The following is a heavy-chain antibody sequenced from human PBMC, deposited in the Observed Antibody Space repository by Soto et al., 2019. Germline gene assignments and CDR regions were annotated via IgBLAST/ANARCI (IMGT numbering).Heavy chain of an antibody. CDR1: GGSFSPNY. J-gene: IGHJ5*02. CDR3: ARLGAYYQSLDP. CDR2: IYYGGTT. D-gene: IGHD2-21*01. Sequence: QVQLQESGPGLVKPSETLSLTCRLSGGSFSPNYWGWFRQSPGKGLEWVGYIYYGGTTSYNPSLKCRFTISLETSKSHFSLRLSSVTAADTAVYYCARLGAYYQSLDPWGPGTLVTVSS. V-gene: IGHV4-59*08.